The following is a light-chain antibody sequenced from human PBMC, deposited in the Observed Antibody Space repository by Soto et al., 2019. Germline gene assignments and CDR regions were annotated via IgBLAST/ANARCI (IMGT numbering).Light chain of an antibody. CDR2: AAS. J-gene: IGKJ1*01. CDR3: QQYNIWPLWT. Sequence: ILVTQSPATLSVSPGDRATLSCRASESVTSSLAWYQQKPGQPPRLLIYAASTRATDVPARFSGGGSETEFTLTISSLQSEDFAVYFCQQYNIWPLWTFGQGTKVDI. V-gene: IGKV3-15*01. CDR1: ESVTSS.